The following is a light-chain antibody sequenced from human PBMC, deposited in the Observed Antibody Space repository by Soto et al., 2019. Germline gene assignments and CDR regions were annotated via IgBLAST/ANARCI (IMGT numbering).Light chain of an antibody. CDR3: GSYTDSRTSHV. CDR2: EVN. Sequence: QSALTQPASVSGSPGQSITISCTGTSSDVGGYNFVSWYQQHPGKAPKVIIYEVNNRPSGISNRFSGSKSGNTASLTISGLQAEDEADYYCGSYTDSRTSHVLGSGTKVTVL. CDR1: SSDVGGYNF. V-gene: IGLV2-14*01. J-gene: IGLJ1*01.